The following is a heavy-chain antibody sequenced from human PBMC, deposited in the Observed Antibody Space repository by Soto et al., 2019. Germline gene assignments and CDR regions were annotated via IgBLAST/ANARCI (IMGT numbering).Heavy chain of an antibody. Sequence: PSETLSLTCAVSGGSISSGGYSWSWIRQPPGKGLEWIGYIYHSGSTYYNPSLKSRVTISVDRSKNQFSLKLSSVTAADTAVYYCARGIPTGWEYCISTSCYQYYFDYWGQGTLVTVSS. CDR2: IYHSGST. V-gene: IGHV4-30-2*01. CDR3: ARGIPTGWEYCISTSCYQYYFDY. CDR1: GGSISSGGYS. D-gene: IGHD2-2*01. J-gene: IGHJ4*02.